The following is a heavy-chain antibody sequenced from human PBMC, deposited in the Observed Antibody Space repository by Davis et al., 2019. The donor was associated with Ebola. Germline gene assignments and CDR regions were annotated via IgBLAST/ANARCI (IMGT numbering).Heavy chain of an antibody. V-gene: IGHV3-30*18. CDR1: GFTFSSYG. Sequence: GESLKIPCAASGFTFSSYGMHWVRQAPGKGLEWVAVISYDGSNKYYADSVKGRFTISRDNSKNTLYLQMNSLRAEDTAVYYCAKDGELSHWGQGTLVTVSS. CDR3: AKDGELSH. CDR2: ISYDGSNK. D-gene: IGHD3-10*01. J-gene: IGHJ4*02.